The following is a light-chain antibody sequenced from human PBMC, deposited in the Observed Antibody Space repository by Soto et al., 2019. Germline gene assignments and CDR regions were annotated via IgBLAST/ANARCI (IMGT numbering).Light chain of an antibody. Sequence: QSALTQPRSVSGSPGQSVSISCTGTSSDVGGYDYVSWYQQHPGKAPKLIISDVTNRPSGVPDRFSGSKSGDTASLTISGLHAEDEADYYCCSYAGSSTGVFGGGTKLTVL. V-gene: IGLV2-11*01. CDR1: SSDVGGYDY. J-gene: IGLJ3*02. CDR2: DVT. CDR3: CSYAGSSTGV.